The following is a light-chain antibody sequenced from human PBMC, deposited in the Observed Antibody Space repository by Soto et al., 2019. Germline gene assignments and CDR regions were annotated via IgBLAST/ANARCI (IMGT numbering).Light chain of an antibody. CDR1: SSDIGGYNY. CDR2: EVN. J-gene: IGLJ2*01. Sequence: QSALTQPPSASESPGQSVTISCTGTSSDIGGYNYVSWYQQHPGKAPKLIIYEVNKRPSGVPDRFSGSKSGNTASLTVSGLQVGDEADYHCSSHAGSKSLAFGGGTKLTVL. CDR3: SSHAGSKSLA. V-gene: IGLV2-8*01.